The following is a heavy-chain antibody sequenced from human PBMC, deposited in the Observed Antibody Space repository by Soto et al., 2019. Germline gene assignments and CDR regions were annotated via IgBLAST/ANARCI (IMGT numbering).Heavy chain of an antibody. D-gene: IGHD2-2*01. CDR3: AXIVVVPAAHPWNYGMDV. J-gene: IGHJ6*02. CDR2: ISYDGSNK. Sequence: PGGSLRLSCAASGFTFSSYAMHWVRQAPGKGLEWVAVISYDGSNKYYADSVKGRFTISRDNSKNTLYLQMNSLRAEDTAVYYCAXIVVVPAAHPWNYGMDVWGQGTTVTVSS. CDR1: GFTFSSYA. V-gene: IGHV3-30-3*01.